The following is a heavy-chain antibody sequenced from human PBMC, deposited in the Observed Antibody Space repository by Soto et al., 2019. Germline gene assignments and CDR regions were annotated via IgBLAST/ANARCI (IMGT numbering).Heavy chain of an antibody. V-gene: IGHV1-18*01. CDR1: GYTFTSYG. Sequence: ASVKVSCKASGYTFTSYGISWVRQAPGQGLEWMGWISAYNGNTNYAQKLQGRVTMTTDTSTSTAYMELRSLRSDDTAVYYCARWAYYDFRSGYEKRWGYYYYGMDVWGQGTTVTVSS. CDR3: ARWAYYDFRSGYEKRWGYYYYGMDV. J-gene: IGHJ6*02. D-gene: IGHD3-3*01. CDR2: ISAYNGNT.